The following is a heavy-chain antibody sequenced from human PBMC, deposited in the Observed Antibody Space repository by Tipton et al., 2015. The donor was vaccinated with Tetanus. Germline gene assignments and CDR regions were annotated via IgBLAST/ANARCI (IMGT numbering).Heavy chain of an antibody. V-gene: IGHV3-74*01. D-gene: IGHD6-19*01. Sequence: SLRLSCAASGFNFSNYWMHWVRQAPGKGLVWVSRINSDGSSTSYADSVKGRFTISRDNAKNTLYLQMNSLRAEDTAVYYCARDSSMAVADPILWYWGQGTLVTVSS. CDR2: INSDGSST. CDR3: ARDSSMAVADPILWY. J-gene: IGHJ4*02. CDR1: GFNFSNYW.